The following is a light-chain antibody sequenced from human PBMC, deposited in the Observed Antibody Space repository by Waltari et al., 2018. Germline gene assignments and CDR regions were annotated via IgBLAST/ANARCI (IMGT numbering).Light chain of an antibody. V-gene: IGKV1-39*01. CDR3: QETYSSPPST. CDR2: SAS. Sequence: DIQVTQSPSSLSAPVGDRVSITCRASQSIGNYLNWYPHKPGKAPKLLIYSASSLQSGVPSRFSGSGSGTDFTLTITSLQPEDFATYYCQETYSSPPSTFGPGTKVESK. J-gene: IGKJ1*01. CDR1: QSIGNY.